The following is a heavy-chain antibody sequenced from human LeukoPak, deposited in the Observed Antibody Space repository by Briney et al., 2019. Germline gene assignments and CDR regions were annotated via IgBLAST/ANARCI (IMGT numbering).Heavy chain of an antibody. Sequence: PGGSLRLSCAASRLTLSDYAMTWVRQALGKGLQWVSTISGSGGRTYYTDSVKGRFTVSRDNSKNTLYLQMKSLRVEDAAVYYCAKDRRAAAGPPYYFDNWGQGTLVTVSS. CDR1: RLTLSDYA. J-gene: IGHJ4*02. D-gene: IGHD6-13*01. V-gene: IGHV3-23*01. CDR3: AKDRRAAAGPPYYFDN. CDR2: ISGSGGRT.